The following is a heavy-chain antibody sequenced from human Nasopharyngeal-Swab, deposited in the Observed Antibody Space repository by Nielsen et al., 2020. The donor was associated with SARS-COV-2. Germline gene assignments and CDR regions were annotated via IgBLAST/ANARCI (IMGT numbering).Heavy chain of an antibody. V-gene: IGHV4-34*01. D-gene: IGHD2-2*01. CDR2: MNLSGNT. CDR3: ARGLSGIVPAPVLGLGPYYYYYDMDV. Sequence: WIRQPPGKGPEWIAEMNLSGNTNYNPSLKRRVTLSVDTSMNQVSLQVSSVTAADTAVYYCARGLSGIVPAPVLGLGPYYYYYDMDVWGKGTTVTVSS. J-gene: IGHJ6*03.